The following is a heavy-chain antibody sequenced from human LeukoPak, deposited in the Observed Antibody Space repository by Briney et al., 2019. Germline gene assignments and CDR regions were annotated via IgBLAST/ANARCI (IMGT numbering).Heavy chain of an antibody. CDR2: ISYDGSNK. J-gene: IGHJ3*02. V-gene: IGHV3-30*18. D-gene: IGHD3/OR15-3a*01. CDR3: ANPGWTGYGDYADDAFDI. CDR1: GLTFSSYG. Sequence: GGSLRLSCAASGLTFSSYGMHWVRQAPGKGLEWVAIISYDGSNKYYADSVKGRFTISRDNSKNTLYLQMNSLRAEDTAVYYCANPGWTGYGDYADDAFDIWGQGTMVTVSS.